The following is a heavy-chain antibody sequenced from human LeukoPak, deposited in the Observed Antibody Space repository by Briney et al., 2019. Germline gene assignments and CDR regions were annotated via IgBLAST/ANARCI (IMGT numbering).Heavy chain of an antibody. V-gene: IGHV3-53*01. Sequence: GGSLRLSCAASGFTVSSNYMSWVRQAPGKGLEWVSVIYSGGSTYYADSAKGRFTISRDNSKNTLYLQMDSLRAEDTAVYYCARDYRETFDYYDSSGYYYWGQGTLVTVSS. CDR1: GFTVSSNY. J-gene: IGHJ4*02. CDR2: IYSGGST. D-gene: IGHD3-22*01. CDR3: ARDYRETFDYYDSSGYYY.